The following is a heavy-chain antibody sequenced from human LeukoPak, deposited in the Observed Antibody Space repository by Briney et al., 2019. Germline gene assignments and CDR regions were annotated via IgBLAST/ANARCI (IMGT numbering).Heavy chain of an antibody. D-gene: IGHD5-18*01. CDR2: IKYDEIEK. Sequence: GVSLRLSCAASGFDFSSYWMSWVRQAPGKGPEWVANIKYDEIEKYHVDSVKGRFTISRDNAKNSLYLQMNSLRAEDTAVYYWARDTGALVTHFDYWGQGTFVTVSS. V-gene: IGHV3-7*03. CDR1: GFDFSSYW. CDR3: ARDTGALVTHFDY. J-gene: IGHJ4*02.